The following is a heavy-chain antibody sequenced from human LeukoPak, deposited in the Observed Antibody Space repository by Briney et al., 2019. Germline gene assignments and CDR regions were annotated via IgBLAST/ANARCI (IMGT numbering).Heavy chain of an antibody. Sequence: TGGSLRLSCAASGFTFSSYSLNWVRQAPGKGLEWVSSISSSSSYIYYADSVKGRFTISRDNSKNTLYLQMNSLRAEDTAVYYCAKGGYASNTKYYFDYWGQGTLVTVSS. CDR2: ISSSSSYI. J-gene: IGHJ4*02. V-gene: IGHV3-21*04. CDR3: AKGGYASNTKYYFDY. D-gene: IGHD5-18*01. CDR1: GFTFSSYS.